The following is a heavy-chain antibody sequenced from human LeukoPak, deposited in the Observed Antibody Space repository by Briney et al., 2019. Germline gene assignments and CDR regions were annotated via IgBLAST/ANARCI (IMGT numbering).Heavy chain of an antibody. D-gene: IGHD3-22*01. CDR2: IKEDGSEK. J-gene: IGHJ4*02. CDR3: ARTLAARHTSGYIDY. CDR1: GFTFSSYW. Sequence: GVSLRLSCAASGFTFSSYWMSWVRQAPGKGLEWVANIKEDGSEKYYVDSVKGRFTISRDNGKNSLYLQMNSLRAEDTAVYYCARTLAARHTSGYIDYWGQGTLVTVSS. V-gene: IGHV3-7*01.